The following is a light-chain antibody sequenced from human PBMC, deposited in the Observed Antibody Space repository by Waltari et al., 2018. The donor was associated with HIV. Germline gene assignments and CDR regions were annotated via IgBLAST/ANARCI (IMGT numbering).Light chain of an antibody. CDR2: GAS. CDR3: QQYGSSPPFT. V-gene: IGKV3-20*01. J-gene: IGKJ3*01. CDR1: QSVSSNY. Sequence: EIVLTQSPGTLSLSPGERATLSCRASQSVSSNYLAWYQQKPGQAPRLLIYGASSRATGIPDRFSGSGSGTDFTLTISRLEPEDFAVYYCQQYGSSPPFTFGPGTNWISN.